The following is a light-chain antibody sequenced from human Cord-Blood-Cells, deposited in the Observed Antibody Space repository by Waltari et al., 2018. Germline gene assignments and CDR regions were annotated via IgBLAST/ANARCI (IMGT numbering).Light chain of an antibody. CDR2: KAS. V-gene: IGKV1-5*03. CDR1: QSISSW. Sequence: DIQLTQSPSTLSASVGDRVTTTCRASQSISSWLAWYQQKPGKAPKLLIYKASSLESGVPSRFSGSGSGTEFTLTISRLQPDYFATYYCQQYNSYPWTFGQGTKVEIK. CDR3: QQYNSYPWT. J-gene: IGKJ1*01.